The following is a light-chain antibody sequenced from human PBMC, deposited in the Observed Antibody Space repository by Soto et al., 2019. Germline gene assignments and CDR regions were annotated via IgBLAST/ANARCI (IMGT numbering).Light chain of an antibody. J-gene: IGKJ1*01. CDR3: QKYNSAQGRT. Sequence: DIQMTQSPSSLSASVGDRVTITCRASQGISNYLAWYQQKPGKVPKLLIYAASTLQSGVPSRFSGSGSGTDFTLTISSLQPEDVATYYCQKYNSAQGRTFGQGTKVEIK. CDR2: AAS. V-gene: IGKV1-27*01. CDR1: QGISNY.